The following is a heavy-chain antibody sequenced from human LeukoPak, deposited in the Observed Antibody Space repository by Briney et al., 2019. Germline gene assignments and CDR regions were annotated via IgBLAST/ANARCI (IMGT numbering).Heavy chain of an antibody. D-gene: IGHD6-13*01. J-gene: IGHJ4*02. CDR3: ARDLGRSLNGYSSSFDY. Sequence: PGGSLRLSCAASGFTFSNYALSWVRQAPGKGLEWVSVLSGSGANTYYADSVKGRFTISRDNSKNTLYLQMNSLRAEDTAVYYCARDLGRSLNGYSSSFDYWGQGTLVTVSS. CDR2: LSGSGANT. CDR1: GFTFSNYA. V-gene: IGHV3-23*01.